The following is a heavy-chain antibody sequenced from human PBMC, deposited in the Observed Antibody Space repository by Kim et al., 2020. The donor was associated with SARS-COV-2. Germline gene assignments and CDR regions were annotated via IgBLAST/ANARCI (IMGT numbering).Heavy chain of an antibody. CDR1: GFTFSTYG. D-gene: IGHD3-9*01. J-gene: IGHJ6*02. CDR3: AKDTSLRYFDWSPTYGMDV. Sequence: GWSLRLSCAASGFTFSTYGMHWVRQAPGKGLEWVAVIWYDGSNKYYADSVKGRFTISRDNSKNTLYLQMNSLRAEDTAVYYCAKDTSLRYFDWSPTYGMDVWGQGTTVTVSS. V-gene: IGHV3-33*06. CDR2: IWYDGSNK.